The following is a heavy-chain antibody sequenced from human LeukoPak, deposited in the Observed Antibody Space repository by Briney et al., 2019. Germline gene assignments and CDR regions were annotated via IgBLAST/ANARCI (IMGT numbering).Heavy chain of an antibody. V-gene: IGHV3-30*18. J-gene: IGHJ2*01. Sequence: GGSLRLSCAASGFTFSNYAIHWVRQAPGKGLEWVAVISYDGSHKYYADSVKGRFTISRDNSQKTLSLQMNILRPEDTAVYYCAKSFIVGATDDWYLDLWGRGTLVIVSS. D-gene: IGHD1-26*01. CDR3: AKSFIVGATDDWYLDL. CDR2: ISYDGSHK. CDR1: GFTFSNYA.